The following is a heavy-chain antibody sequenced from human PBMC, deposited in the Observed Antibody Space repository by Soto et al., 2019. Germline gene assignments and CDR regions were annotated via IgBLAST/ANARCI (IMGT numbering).Heavy chain of an antibody. CDR1: GFTFGNYA. CDR2: ISNSGGST. J-gene: IGHJ4*02. Sequence: EVQLLESGGGLVQPGGSLRLSCAASGFTFGNYAMNWVRQAPGKGLQWVSGISNSGGSTYYADSVKGRFTISRDNSNNTLDLQLNSVRAEDTALYYCAKNRHWNYGAPREFDSWGQGTLVTVSS. CDR3: AKNRHWNYGAPREFDS. D-gene: IGHD1-7*01. V-gene: IGHV3-23*01.